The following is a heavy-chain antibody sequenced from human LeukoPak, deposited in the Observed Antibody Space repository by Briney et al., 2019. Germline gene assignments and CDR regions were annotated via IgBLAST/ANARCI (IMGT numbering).Heavy chain of an antibody. CDR2: ISYDGSNK. J-gene: IGHJ4*02. CDR3: ARGRTGYYPDY. Sequence: GGSLRLSCAASGFTFSSYAMHWVRQAPGKGLEWVAVISYDGSNKYYADSVKGRFTISRDNSKNTLYLQMNSLRAEDTAVYYCARGRTGYYPDYWGQGTLITVSS. CDR1: GFTFSSYA. D-gene: IGHD3/OR15-3a*01. V-gene: IGHV3-30*04.